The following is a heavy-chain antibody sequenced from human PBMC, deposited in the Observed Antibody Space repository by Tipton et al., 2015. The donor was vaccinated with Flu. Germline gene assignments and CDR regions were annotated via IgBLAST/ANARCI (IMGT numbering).Heavy chain of an antibody. CDR3: AREWGDAFDI. CDR1: GGSISSHY. V-gene: IGHV4-59*11. CDR2: IYYSGSI. D-gene: IGHD3-16*01. J-gene: IGHJ3*02. Sequence: TLSLTCTVSGGSISSHYWSWIRQPPGKGLEWIGDIYYSGSISYNPSLKSRVTISVDTSKNQCSLKLSSVTAVDTAVYYCAREWGDAFDIWGQGTMVTVSS.